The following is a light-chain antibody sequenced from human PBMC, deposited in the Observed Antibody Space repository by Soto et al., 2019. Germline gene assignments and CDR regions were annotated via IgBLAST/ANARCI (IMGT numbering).Light chain of an antibody. J-gene: IGLJ1*01. CDR3: CSYTGASTYV. CDR2: AVT. Sequence: QSALTQPASVSGSPGQSVTISCAGTSGDVGGYNYVPWYQQHPGKAPKLMIHAVTNRPSGVSNRFSGSKSGNTASLTISSLQAEDEADYYCCSYTGASTYVFGTGTKLTVL. V-gene: IGLV2-14*01. CDR1: SGDVGGYNY.